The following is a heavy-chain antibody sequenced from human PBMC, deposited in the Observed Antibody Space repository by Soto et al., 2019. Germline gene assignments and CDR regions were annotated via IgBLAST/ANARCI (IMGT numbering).Heavy chain of an antibody. CDR3: ARSKSDMNYEGSSYVDY. J-gene: IGHJ4*02. V-gene: IGHV4-39*01. Sequence: PSETLSLTCTVSGGSITSSSYYWGWIRQPPGKGLEWIGSIYYSGRAYYSPSLKSRVTISVDTSKNQFSLKLSSVTAAETAVYYCARSKSDMNYEGSSYVDYWGQGTLVTVSS. CDR1: GGSITSSSYY. D-gene: IGHD3-22*01. CDR2: IYYSGRA.